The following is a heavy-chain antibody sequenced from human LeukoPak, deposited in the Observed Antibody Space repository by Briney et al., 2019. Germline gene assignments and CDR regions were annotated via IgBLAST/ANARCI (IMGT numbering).Heavy chain of an antibody. J-gene: IGHJ4*02. D-gene: IGHD4-17*01. CDR3: ARGPLRLDY. CDR1: GGSFSGYY. V-gene: IGHV4-34*01. CDR2: INHSRST. Sequence: KTSETLSLTCAVYGGSFSGYYWSWIRQPPGKGLEWIGEINHSRSTNYNPSLKSRVTISGDPSKNQCSLKLSSVTAADTAVYYCARGPLRLDYWGQGTLVTVSS.